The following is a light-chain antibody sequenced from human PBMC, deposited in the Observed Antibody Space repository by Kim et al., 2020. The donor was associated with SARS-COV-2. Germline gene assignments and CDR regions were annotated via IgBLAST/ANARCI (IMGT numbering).Light chain of an antibody. Sequence: QPVLTQPPSASASLRASATLTCTLSSGYSNYKVDWYQQRPGKGPRFVMRVGTGGIVGSKGDGIPDRFSVLGSGLNRYLTIKNIQEEDESDYHCGADHGSGSNFVVVFGGGTQLTVL. CDR1: SGYSNYK. J-gene: IGLJ2*01. CDR3: GADHGSGSNFVVV. CDR2: VGTGGIVG. V-gene: IGLV9-49*01.